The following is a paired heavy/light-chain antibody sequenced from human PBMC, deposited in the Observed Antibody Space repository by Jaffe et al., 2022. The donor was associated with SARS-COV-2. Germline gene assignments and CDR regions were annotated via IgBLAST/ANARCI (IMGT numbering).Light chain of an antibody. CDR1: ALPKKY. Sequence: SYELTQPPSVSVSPGQTARITCSGDALPKKYAYWYQQKSGQAPVLVIYEDSKRPSGIPERFSGSSSGTMATLTISGAQVEDEADYYCYSTDSSGNRIFGGGTKLTVL. J-gene: IGLJ2*01. CDR2: EDS. V-gene: IGLV3-10*01. CDR3: YSTDSSGNRI.
Heavy chain of an antibody. CDR3: ARPPIYCSSTSCYTGDAFDI. J-gene: IGHJ3*02. V-gene: IGHV5-51*01. D-gene: IGHD2-2*02. CDR1: GYSFTSYW. CDR2: IYPGDSDT. Sequence: EVQLVQSGAEVKKPGESLKISCKGSGYSFTSYWIGWVRQMPGKGLEWMGIIYPGDSDTRYSPSFQGQVTISADKSISTAYLQWSSLKASDTAMYYCARPPIYCSSTSCYTGDAFDIWGQGTMVTVSS.